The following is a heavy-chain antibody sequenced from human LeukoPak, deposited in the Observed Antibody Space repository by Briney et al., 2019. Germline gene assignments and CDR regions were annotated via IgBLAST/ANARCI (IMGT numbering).Heavy chain of an antibody. V-gene: IGHV4-61*01. CDR1: GYSISSSYY. CDR2: IYYSGST. CDR3: ARVGCSSTSCYDGWFDP. D-gene: IGHD2-2*01. J-gene: IGHJ5*02. Sequence: PSETLSLTCAVSGYSISSSYYWSWIRQPPGKGLEWIGYIYYSGSTNYNPSLKSRVTISVDTSKNQFSLKLSSVTAADTAVYYCARVGCSSTSCYDGWFDPWGQGTLVTVSS.